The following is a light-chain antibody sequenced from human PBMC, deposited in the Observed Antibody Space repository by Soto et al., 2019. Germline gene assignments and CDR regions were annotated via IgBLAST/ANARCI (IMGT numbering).Light chain of an antibody. CDR1: QSVSLIY. V-gene: IGKV3-20*01. Sequence: ENGLTQFPGTLSGSPGEGASLSCRASQSVSLIYFGWYQQKPGQAPMLIISGTSRRAYGLPDRFGGSGSGRDFTLTISSVEPEDVAVYYCQQYESLPWTFGQGTKIEI. CDR3: QQYESLPWT. J-gene: IGKJ1*01. CDR2: GTS.